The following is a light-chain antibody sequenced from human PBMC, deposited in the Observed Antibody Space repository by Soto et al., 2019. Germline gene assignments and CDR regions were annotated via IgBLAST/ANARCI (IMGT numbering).Light chain of an antibody. V-gene: IGLV2-14*01. J-gene: IGLJ1*01. CDR1: SNDVGGYNY. CDR2: EVS. CDR3: TLYTSTIPYV. Sequence: QSALTQPASVSGSPGQSITISCTGSSNDVGGYNYVSWYQQHPGQAPKLIIYEVSDRPSGVSPRFSGSKSGNTASLTISGLQVEDEADYFCTLYTSTIPYVFGSGTKLTVL.